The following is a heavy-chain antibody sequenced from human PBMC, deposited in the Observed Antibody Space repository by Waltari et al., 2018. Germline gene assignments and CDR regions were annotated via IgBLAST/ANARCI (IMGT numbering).Heavy chain of an antibody. CDR2: MYYTGNT. CDR3: ASGIPVTLGAFDI. V-gene: IGHV4-39*01. CDR1: DGSINRSSYS. J-gene: IGHJ3*02. Sequence: QLQLQESGPGLVKPSETLSLTCTVSDGSINRSSYSWGWIRQPPGKGLEWIGSMYYTGNTYYNPSLNSRVTISVDTSKNQFSLKLSSVTAADTAVYYCASGIPVTLGAFDIWGQGTMVTVSS. D-gene: IGHD3-16*01.